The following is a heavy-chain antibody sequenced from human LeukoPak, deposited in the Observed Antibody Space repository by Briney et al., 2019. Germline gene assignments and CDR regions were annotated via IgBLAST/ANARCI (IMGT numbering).Heavy chain of an antibody. CDR2: ISSNGGST. J-gene: IGHJ4*02. Sequence: PGGSLRLSCAASGFTFSSYAMHWVRQAPGKGLEYVSAISSNGGSTYYANSVKGRFTISRDNSKNTLYLQMGSLRAEDVAVYYCARAKYYDSSGYYQGFFDYWGQGTLVTVSS. CDR3: ARAKYYDSSGYYQGFFDY. CDR1: GFTFSSYA. V-gene: IGHV3-64*01. D-gene: IGHD3-22*01.